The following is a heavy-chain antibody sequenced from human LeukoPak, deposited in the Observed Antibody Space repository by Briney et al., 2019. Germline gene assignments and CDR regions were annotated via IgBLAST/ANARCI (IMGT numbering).Heavy chain of an antibody. Sequence: SGGSLRLSCAASGFTFSSYAMSWVRQAPGKGLEWVSAISGSGGSTYYADSVKGRFTISRDNSKNTLYLQMNSLRAEDTAVYYCAKDPTYYYDSSGYYTPPYFDYWGQGTLVTVSS. J-gene: IGHJ4*02. D-gene: IGHD3-22*01. V-gene: IGHV3-23*01. CDR3: AKDPTYYYDSSGYYTPPYFDY. CDR2: ISGSGGST. CDR1: GFTFSSYA.